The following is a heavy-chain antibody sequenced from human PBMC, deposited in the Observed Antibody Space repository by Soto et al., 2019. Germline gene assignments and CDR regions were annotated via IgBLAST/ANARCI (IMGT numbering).Heavy chain of an antibody. Sequence: GGSLRLSCAASGFTFSSYAMSWVRQAPGKGLEWVSAISGSGGSTYYADSVKGRFTISRDNSKNTLYLQMNSLRAEDTAVYYCANPYYYDSSGYQGRAFDIWGQGTMVTVS. CDR1: GFTFSSYA. D-gene: IGHD3-22*01. CDR2: ISGSGGST. V-gene: IGHV3-23*01. J-gene: IGHJ3*02. CDR3: ANPYYYDSSGYQGRAFDI.